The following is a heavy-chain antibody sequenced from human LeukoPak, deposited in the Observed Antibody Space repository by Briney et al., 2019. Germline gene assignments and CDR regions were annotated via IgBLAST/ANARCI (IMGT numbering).Heavy chain of an antibody. D-gene: IGHD3-3*01. CDR3: ARVSPYCYFWSGYYEFDY. CDR2: ISSSSSYI. Sequence: GGSLRLSCAASGFTFSSYSMNWVRQAPGKGLEWVSSISSSSSYIYYADSVKGRFTISRDNAKNSLYLQMDSLRAEGTDAHYCARVSPYCYFWSGYYEFDYWGQGTLVTVSS. J-gene: IGHJ4*02. V-gene: IGHV3-21*01. CDR1: GFTFSSYS.